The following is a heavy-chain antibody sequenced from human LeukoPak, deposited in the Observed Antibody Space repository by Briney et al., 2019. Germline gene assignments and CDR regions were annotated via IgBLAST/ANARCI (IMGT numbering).Heavy chain of an antibody. V-gene: IGHV4-39*01. CDR1: GGAISSSSYY. J-gene: IGHJ4*02. Sequence: PSETLSLTCTVAGGAISSSSYYWGWIRQPPGKGLEWIGSIYYSGSTYYNPSLKSRFTISVDTSKNQFSLKLSSVTAADTAVYYCARAITMVRGVIITGFDYWGQGTLVTVSS. CDR3: ARAITMVRGVIITGFDY. CDR2: IYYSGST. D-gene: IGHD3-10*01.